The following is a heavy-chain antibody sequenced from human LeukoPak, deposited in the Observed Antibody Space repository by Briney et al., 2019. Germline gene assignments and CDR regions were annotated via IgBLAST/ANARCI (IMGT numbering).Heavy chain of an antibody. Sequence: ASVKVSCKASGGTFSSCAISWVRQAPGQGLEWVGGIIPIFGTANYAQKFQGRVTITTDESTSTAYMELSSLRSEDTAVYYCARGLGFGELLPDNWFDPWGQGTLVTVSS. CDR2: IIPIFGTA. V-gene: IGHV1-69*05. D-gene: IGHD3-10*01. CDR1: GGTFSSCA. J-gene: IGHJ5*02. CDR3: ARGLGFGELLPDNWFDP.